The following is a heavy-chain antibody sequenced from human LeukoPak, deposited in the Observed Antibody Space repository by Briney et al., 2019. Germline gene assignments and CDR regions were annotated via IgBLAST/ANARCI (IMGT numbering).Heavy chain of an antibody. D-gene: IGHD4-17*01. V-gene: IGHV3-30*18. Sequence: GRSLRLSCAASGLTFGSYGMHWVRQAPGKGLEWVAVISYDGSNKYYADSVKGRFTISRDNSKNTLYLQMNSLRAEDTAVYYCAKAKLRRSTVKYYFDYWGQGTLVTVSS. J-gene: IGHJ4*02. CDR2: ISYDGSNK. CDR3: AKAKLRRSTVKYYFDY. CDR1: GLTFGSYG.